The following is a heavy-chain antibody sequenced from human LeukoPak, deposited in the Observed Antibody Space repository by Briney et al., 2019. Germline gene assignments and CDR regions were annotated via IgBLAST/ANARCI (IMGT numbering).Heavy chain of an antibody. CDR1: GFTFSKFG. Sequence: GGSLRLSCAASGFTFSKFGMHWVRGSPGTGLEGLALVWNDGSKNYYADSVKGRFTISRDNSKDTLYLLLNSLRAEDTAVYYCAKDWSLGYGCLDYWGQGTLVTVSS. J-gene: IGHJ4*02. V-gene: IGHV3-33*06. D-gene: IGHD5-12*01. CDR2: VWNDGSKN. CDR3: AKDWSLGYGCLDY.